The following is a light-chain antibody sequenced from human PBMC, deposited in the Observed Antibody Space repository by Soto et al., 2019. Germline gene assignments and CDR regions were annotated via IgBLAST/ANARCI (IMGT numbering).Light chain of an antibody. Sequence: QSVLTQPPSASGTPGQRVTISCSGSTSNIGRNTVSWYQQLPGTAPKLLIYNNHQRPSGVPDRFSGSKSGTSASLASSGLQSEDEADYYCVAWDDSLIGPVFGGGTKLTVL. CDR2: NNH. CDR1: TSNIGRNT. J-gene: IGLJ2*01. V-gene: IGLV1-44*01. CDR3: VAWDDSLIGPV.